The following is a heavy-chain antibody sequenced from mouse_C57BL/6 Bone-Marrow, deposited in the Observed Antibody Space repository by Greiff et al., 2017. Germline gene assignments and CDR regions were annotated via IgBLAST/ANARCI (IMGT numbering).Heavy chain of an antibody. Sequence: QVQLQQPGAELVRPGSSVKLSCKASGYTFTSYWMDWVKQRPGQGLEWIGNIYPSDSDTHYNQKFKDKATLTVDKSSSTAYMQLSSLTSEDSAVXYCARGLYGNYDLAMDYWGQGTSVTVSS. D-gene: IGHD2-1*01. CDR3: ARGLYGNYDLAMDY. CDR1: GYTFTSYW. CDR2: IYPSDSDT. J-gene: IGHJ4*01. V-gene: IGHV1-61*01.